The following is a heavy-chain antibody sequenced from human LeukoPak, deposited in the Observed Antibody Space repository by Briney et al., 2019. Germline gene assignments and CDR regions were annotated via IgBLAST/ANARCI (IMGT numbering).Heavy chain of an antibody. Sequence: SETLSLTCTVSGGSISSYYWSWIRQPPGKGLEWIGYIYYSGSTNYNPSPKSRVTISVDTSKNQFSLKLSSVTAADTAVYYCARDSYSSGWYPDAFDIWGQGTMVTVSS. CDR1: GGSISSYY. V-gene: IGHV4-59*01. D-gene: IGHD6-19*01. CDR2: IYYSGST. CDR3: ARDSYSSGWYPDAFDI. J-gene: IGHJ3*02.